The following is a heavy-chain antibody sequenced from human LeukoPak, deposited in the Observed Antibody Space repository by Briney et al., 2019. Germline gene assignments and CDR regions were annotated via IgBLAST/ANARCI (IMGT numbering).Heavy chain of an antibody. D-gene: IGHD6-6*01. Sequence: SDTLSLTCAVYGGSFSGYYWSWIRQPPGKGLEWIGEINHSGSTNYNPSLKSRVTISVDTSKNQFSLKLSSVTAADTAVYYCARGVARSSKFHFSYYFDYWGQGTLVTVSS. CDR3: ARGVARSSKFHFSYYFDY. CDR1: GGSFSGYY. CDR2: INHSGST. J-gene: IGHJ4*02. V-gene: IGHV4-34*01.